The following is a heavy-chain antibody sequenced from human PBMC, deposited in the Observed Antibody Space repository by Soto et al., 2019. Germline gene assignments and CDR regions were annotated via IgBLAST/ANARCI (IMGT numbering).Heavy chain of an antibody. CDR1: GFTVSSNY. V-gene: IGHV3-66*01. CDR2: IYSGGST. CDR3: AISRFLEWYDDY. J-gene: IGHJ4*02. D-gene: IGHD3-3*01. Sequence: EVQLVESGGGLVQPGGSLRLSCAASGFTVSSNYMSWVRQAPGKGLEWVSVIYSGGSTYYADSVKGRFTISRDNSKNTLYLQMNSLRAEDTAVYYCAISRFLEWYDDYWGQGTLVTVSS.